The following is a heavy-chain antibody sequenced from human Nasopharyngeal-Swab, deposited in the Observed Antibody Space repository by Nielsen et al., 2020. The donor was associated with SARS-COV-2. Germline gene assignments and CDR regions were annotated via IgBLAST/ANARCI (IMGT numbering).Heavy chain of an antibody. Sequence: WIRQPPGKGLEWVSAISGSGGSTYYADSVKGRFTISRDNSKNTLYLQMNSLRAEDTAVYYCAKDRRAWGLQKGVDYWGQGTLVTVSS. V-gene: IGHV3-23*01. J-gene: IGHJ4*02. D-gene: IGHD1-26*01. CDR3: AKDRRAWGLQKGVDY. CDR2: ISGSGGST.